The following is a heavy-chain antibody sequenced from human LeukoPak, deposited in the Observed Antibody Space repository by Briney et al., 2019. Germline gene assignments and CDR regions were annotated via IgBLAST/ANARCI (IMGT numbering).Heavy chain of an antibody. CDR1: GFTFSSYA. Sequence: GGSLRLSCAASGFTFSSYAVSWVRQAPGKGLEWVSSISGSGGSTYSADSVKGRFTISRDNAKNSLYLQMNRLRAEDTGVYFWANVPRSSVSYWGRGTLVTVSS. J-gene: IGHJ4*02. CDR2: ISGSGGST. D-gene: IGHD1-26*01. V-gene: IGHV3-23*01. CDR3: ANVPRSSVSY.